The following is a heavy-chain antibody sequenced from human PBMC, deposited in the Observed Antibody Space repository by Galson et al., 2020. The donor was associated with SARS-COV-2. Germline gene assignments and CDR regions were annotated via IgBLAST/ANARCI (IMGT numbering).Heavy chain of an antibody. Sequence: GEAPKISCAASGFTFSSYAMSWVRQAPGKGLEWVSAISGSGGSTYYADSVKGRFTISRDNSKNTLYLQMNSLRAEDTAVYYCAKEECSSTSCYSRQYWFDPWGQGTLVTVSS. CDR1: GFTFSSYA. V-gene: IGHV3-23*01. CDR2: ISGSGGST. D-gene: IGHD2-2*02. J-gene: IGHJ5*02. CDR3: AKEECSSTSCYSRQYWFDP.